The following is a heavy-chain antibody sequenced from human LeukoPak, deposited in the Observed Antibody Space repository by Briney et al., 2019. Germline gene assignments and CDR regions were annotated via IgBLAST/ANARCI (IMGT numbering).Heavy chain of an antibody. Sequence: GRSLRLSCAASGFTFDDYAMHWVRQAPGKGLEWVSGISWNSGSIGYADSVKGRFTISRDNSKNTLYLQMNSLRAEDTAVYYCARVYSGYDGGDYWGQGTLVTVSS. D-gene: IGHD5-12*01. CDR1: GFTFDDYA. J-gene: IGHJ4*02. V-gene: IGHV3-9*01. CDR3: ARVYSGYDGGDY. CDR2: ISWNSGSI.